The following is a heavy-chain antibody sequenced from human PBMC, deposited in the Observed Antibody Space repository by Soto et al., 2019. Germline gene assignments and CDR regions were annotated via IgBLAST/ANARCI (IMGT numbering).Heavy chain of an antibody. CDR3: ARGRVVVVAATRYYGMDV. J-gene: IGHJ6*02. V-gene: IGHV1-69*13. D-gene: IGHD2-15*01. CDR1: GGTFSSYA. CDR2: IIPIFGTA. Sequence: GASVMVSCKASGGTFSSYAISWVRQAPGQGLEWMGGIIPIFGTANYAQKFQGRVTITADESTSTAYMELSSLRSEDTAVYYCARGRVVVVAATRYYGMDVWGQGTTVTVSS.